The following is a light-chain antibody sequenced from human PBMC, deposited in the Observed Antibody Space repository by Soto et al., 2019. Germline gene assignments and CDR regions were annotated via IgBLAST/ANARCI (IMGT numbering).Light chain of an antibody. J-gene: IGKJ1*01. V-gene: IGKV3-15*01. CDR1: QSVSSN. CDR3: HKRQSWPRT. Sequence: EIVMTQSPATLSVSPGDRATLSCRASQSVSSNLAWYQQKPGQAPRLLIYGESTRATGIPARLSASGSGTDLTLTISDVQPEDFALYYCHKRQSWPRTFGQGTKVDIK. CDR2: GES.